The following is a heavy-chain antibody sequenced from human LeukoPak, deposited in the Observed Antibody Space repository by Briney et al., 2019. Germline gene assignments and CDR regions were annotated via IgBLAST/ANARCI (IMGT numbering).Heavy chain of an antibody. V-gene: IGHV4-59*08. Sequence: SETLSLTCTVSGGSIASNYWTWIRQPPGKGLEYIGYIYYTGGTNYNPSLKSRVTISVDTSKNQFSLKLTSVTAADTAVYFCAKYGDSGWVIDNWGQGTLVTVSS. J-gene: IGHJ4*02. CDR1: GGSIASNY. D-gene: IGHD6-19*01. CDR3: AKYGDSGWVIDN. CDR2: IYYTGGT.